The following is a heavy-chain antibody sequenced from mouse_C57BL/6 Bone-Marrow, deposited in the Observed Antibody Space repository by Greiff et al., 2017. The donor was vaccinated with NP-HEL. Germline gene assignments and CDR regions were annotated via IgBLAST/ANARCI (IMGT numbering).Heavy chain of an antibody. CDR2: ISDGGSYT. Sequence: EVMLVESGGGLVKPGGSLKLSCAASGFTFSSYAMSWVRQTPEKRLEWVATISDGGSYTYYPDNVKGRFTISRDNTKNNLYLQMSHLKSEDTAMYYWARDPYYAMDYWGQGTSVTVSS. V-gene: IGHV5-4*01. CDR1: GFTFSSYA. J-gene: IGHJ4*01. CDR3: ARDPYYAMDY.